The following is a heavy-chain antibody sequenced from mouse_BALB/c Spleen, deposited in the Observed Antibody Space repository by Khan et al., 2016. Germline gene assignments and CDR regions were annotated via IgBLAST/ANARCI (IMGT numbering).Heavy chain of an antibody. CDR1: GYTFTNYG. CDR2: INTNTGEP. J-gene: IGHJ3*01. V-gene: IGHV9-3*02. D-gene: IGHD4-1*01. Sequence: QIQLVQSGPELKKPGETVKISCKASGYTFTNYGMNWVKQAPGKGLKWMGWINTNTGEPTYAEEFKGRFAFTLETSASPAYLQINNLKNEDTATXFCATGAWFAYWGQGTLVTVSA. CDR3: ATGAWFAY.